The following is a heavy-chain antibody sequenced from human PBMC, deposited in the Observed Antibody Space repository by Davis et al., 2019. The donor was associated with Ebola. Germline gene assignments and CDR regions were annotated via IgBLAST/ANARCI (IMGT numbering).Heavy chain of an antibody. V-gene: IGHV3-30*04. CDR3: ARDSDDYSFDY. D-gene: IGHD4-11*01. CDR2: ISYDGSNK. CDR1: GFTFSSYA. Sequence: GESLKISCAASGFTFSSYAMSWVRQAPGKGLEWVAVISYDGSNKYYADSVKGRFTISRDNYKNTLYLQMNSLRPEDTAVYYCARDSDDYSFDYWGQGTLVTVSS. J-gene: IGHJ4*02.